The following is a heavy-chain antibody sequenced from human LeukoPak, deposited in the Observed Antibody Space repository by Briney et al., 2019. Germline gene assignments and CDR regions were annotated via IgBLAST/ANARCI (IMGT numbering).Heavy chain of an antibody. Sequence: ASVKVSCKASGYTFTGYYVHWVRQAPGQGLEWMGIINPLGGSTNYAQKFQGRVTMTRDTSTSTVYMELSSLRSEDTAVYYCARAHDFWSSPFDYWGQGTLVTVSS. CDR1: GYTFTGYY. D-gene: IGHD3-3*01. V-gene: IGHV1-46*01. J-gene: IGHJ4*02. CDR2: INPLGGST. CDR3: ARAHDFWSSPFDY.